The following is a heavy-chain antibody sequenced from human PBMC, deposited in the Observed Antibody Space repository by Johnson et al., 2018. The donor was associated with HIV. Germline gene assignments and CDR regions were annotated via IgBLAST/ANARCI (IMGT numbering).Heavy chain of an antibody. CDR3: ARAIGNWAAFDI. J-gene: IGHJ3*02. Sequence: EVQVVESGGGLVQPGGSLRLSCAASGFTVSSNYMSWVRQAPGKGLEWVSVIYSGASTYYADSVKGRFTISRDNSKNTLYLQMNSLRAEDTAVYDCARAIGNWAAFDIWGQVTMVPVSS. V-gene: IGHV3-66*02. CDR2: IYSGAST. CDR1: GFTVSSNY. D-gene: IGHD7-27*01.